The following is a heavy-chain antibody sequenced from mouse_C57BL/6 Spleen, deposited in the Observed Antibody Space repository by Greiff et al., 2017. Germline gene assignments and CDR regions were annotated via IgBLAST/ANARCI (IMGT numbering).Heavy chain of an antibody. CDR3: ARSGLTGKDFDY. Sequence: VQLQESGAELARPGASVKLSCKASGYTFTSYGISWVKQRTGQGLEWIGEIYPRSGNTYYNEKFKGKATLTADKSSSTAYMELRSLTSEDSAVYFCARSGLTGKDFDYWGQGTTLTVSS. D-gene: IGHD4-1*01. V-gene: IGHV1-81*01. J-gene: IGHJ2*01. CDR1: GYTFTSYG. CDR2: IYPRSGNT.